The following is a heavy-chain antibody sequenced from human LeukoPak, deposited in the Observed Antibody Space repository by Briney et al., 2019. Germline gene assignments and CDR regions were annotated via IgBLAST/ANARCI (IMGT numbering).Heavy chain of an antibody. CDR2: ISHDGSKK. Sequence: PGRSLRLSCAASGFAFSSYAVHWVRQAPGKGLECVAVISHDGSKKYYADFVKGRFTIARDNSKNTLYLHMNSLIPEDTAVYFCAKDWKFYYVSGSFFPDNWGQETLVTVSS. J-gene: IGHJ4*02. D-gene: IGHD3-10*01. CDR3: AKDWKFYYVSGSFFPDN. CDR1: GFAFSSYA. V-gene: IGHV3-30-3*01.